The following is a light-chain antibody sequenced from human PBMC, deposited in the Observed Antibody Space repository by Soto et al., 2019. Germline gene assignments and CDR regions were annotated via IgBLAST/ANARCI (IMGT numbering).Light chain of an antibody. V-gene: IGKV3-15*01. Sequence: EIVMTQSPATLSVSPGGRATLSCRASQSVSSNLAWYQQKPGQAPRLLIYGASTRATGFPARFSGSGSGTEFTLTISSLQSEDFAVYYCRQYKNWPLTFGGGTKVDI. J-gene: IGKJ4*01. CDR2: GAS. CDR3: RQYKNWPLT. CDR1: QSVSSN.